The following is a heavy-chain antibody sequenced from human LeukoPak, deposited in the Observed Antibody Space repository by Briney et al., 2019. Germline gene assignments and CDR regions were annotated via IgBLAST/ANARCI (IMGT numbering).Heavy chain of an antibody. J-gene: IGHJ4*02. CDR2: IYSGGST. CDR1: GLTVSSNY. D-gene: IGHD5-18*01. Sequence: GGSLRLSCAASGLTVSSNYMSWVRQAPGKGLEWVSVIYSGGSTYYADSVKGRFTISGDNSKNTLYLQMNSLRAEDTAVYYCARDGYSYAYDYWGQGTLVTVSS. V-gene: IGHV3-66*01. CDR3: ARDGYSYAYDY.